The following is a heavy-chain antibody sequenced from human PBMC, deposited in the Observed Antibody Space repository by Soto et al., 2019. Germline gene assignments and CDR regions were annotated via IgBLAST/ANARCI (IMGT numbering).Heavy chain of an antibody. CDR2: ISGRAART. CDR3: VCRAGKAAGDVLDL. Sequence: EVHLLESGGGLVQPGGSLRLSCAASGFTFSSYAMNWVRQAPGKGLEWVSVISGRAARTYHADSVKGRFTISRDNSKNTLYLQMNSLGAEDTAVYHCVCRAGKAAGDVLDLWGQGTMVTVSS. V-gene: IGHV3-23*01. D-gene: IGHD3-10*01. J-gene: IGHJ3*01. CDR1: GFTFSSYA.